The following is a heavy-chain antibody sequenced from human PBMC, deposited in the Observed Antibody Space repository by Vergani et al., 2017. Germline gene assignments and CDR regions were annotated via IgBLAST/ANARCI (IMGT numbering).Heavy chain of an antibody. V-gene: IGHV1-2*02. J-gene: IGHJ6*02. D-gene: IGHD3-3*01. CDR3: ARDQEREWLMVYGMDV. CDR1: GYTFTGYY. Sequence: QVQLVQSGAEVKKPGASVKVSCKASGYTFTGYYMHWVRQAPGQGLEWMGWINPNSGGTNYAQKFQGRVTMTRDTPISTAYMELSRLRSDDTAVYYCARDQEREWLMVYGMDVWGQGTTVTVSS. CDR2: INPNSGGT.